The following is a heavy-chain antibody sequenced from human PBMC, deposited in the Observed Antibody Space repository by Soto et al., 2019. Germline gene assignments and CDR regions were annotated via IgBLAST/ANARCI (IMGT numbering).Heavy chain of an antibody. Sequence: SVKVSCKASGGTFNSYAISWVRQAPGQGLEWMGGIIPIFGSANYAQNFQDRVTITADESTSTAYLEMSSLRSEDTAVYYCAREDYASGWYLHHWGQGSLVTGSS. J-gene: IGHJ4*02. CDR2: IIPIFGSA. D-gene: IGHD6-19*01. CDR1: GGTFNSYA. V-gene: IGHV1-69*13. CDR3: AREDYASGWYLHH.